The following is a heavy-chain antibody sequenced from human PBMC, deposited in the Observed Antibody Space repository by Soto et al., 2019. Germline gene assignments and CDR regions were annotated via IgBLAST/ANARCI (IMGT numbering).Heavy chain of an antibody. CDR2: VYTSGST. CDR1: GASMSKYY. J-gene: IGHJ4*02. V-gene: IGHV4-4*07. CDR3: ARTVGAAYYFDF. D-gene: IGHD1-26*01. Sequence: ESLSLSCDVSGASMSKYYWSWIRQPAGKGLEWIGRVYTSGSTNYNPSLKSRVTMSIDTSNNHFSLKLNSVTAADTAVYYCARTVGAAYYFDFWGQGTLVTVSS.